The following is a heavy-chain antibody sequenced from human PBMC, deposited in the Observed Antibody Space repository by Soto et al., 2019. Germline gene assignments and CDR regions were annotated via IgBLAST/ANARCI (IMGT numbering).Heavy chain of an antibody. CDR3: ARGPRGNYGSVRNWFDP. V-gene: IGHV4-34*01. CDR1: CGSFSGYY. D-gene: IGHD3-10*01. CDR2: INHSGST. Sequence: PSETLSLTCAVYCGSFSGYYWSWIRQPPGKGLEWIGEINHSGSTNYNPSLKSRVTISVDTSKNQFSLKLSSVTAADTAVYYCARGPRGNYGSVRNWFDPWGQGTLVTVSS. J-gene: IGHJ5*02.